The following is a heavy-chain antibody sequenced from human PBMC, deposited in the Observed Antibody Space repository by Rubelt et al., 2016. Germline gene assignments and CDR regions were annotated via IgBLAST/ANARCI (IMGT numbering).Heavy chain of an antibody. Sequence: QVQLQQWGAGLLKPSETLSLTCAVYGGSFSGYYWSWIRQPPGKGLEWIGYIYYSGSTNYNPSLKSRVTISVDTSKNQFSLKLSSVTAADTAVYYCARYDFWSGIDYWGQGTLVTVSS. CDR3: ARYDFWSGIDY. D-gene: IGHD3-3*01. V-gene: IGHV4-34*11. CDR2: IYYSGST. J-gene: IGHJ4*02. CDR1: GGSFSGYY.